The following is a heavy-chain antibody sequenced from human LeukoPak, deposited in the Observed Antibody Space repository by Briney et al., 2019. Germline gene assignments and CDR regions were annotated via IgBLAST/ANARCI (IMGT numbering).Heavy chain of an antibody. CDR2: INHSGST. J-gene: IGHJ4*02. CDR3: ARRYYYGSSNDY. Sequence: SSETLSLTCAVYGGSFSGYYWSWIRQPPGKGLEWIGEINHSGSTNYNPSLKSRVTISVDTSKNQFSLKLSSVTAADTAVYYCARRYYYGSSNDYWGQGTLVTVSS. D-gene: IGHD3-10*01. CDR1: GGSFSGYY. V-gene: IGHV4-34*01.